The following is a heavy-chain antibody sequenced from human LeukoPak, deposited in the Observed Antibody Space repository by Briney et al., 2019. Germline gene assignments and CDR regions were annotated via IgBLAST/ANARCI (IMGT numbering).Heavy chain of an antibody. Sequence: SETLSLTCAVYGGSFSGKYWSWIRQPPGKGLELIAEIIHTGSTNYNPSLKSRVTISVGTSKNEVSLKLNSVTAADTAVYYCARRGTYYDSGTYYGLDIDYWGQGTLVTVSS. CDR1: GGSFSGKY. CDR3: ARRGTYYDSGTYYGLDIDY. V-gene: IGHV4-34*12. D-gene: IGHD3-10*01. CDR2: IIHTGST. J-gene: IGHJ4*02.